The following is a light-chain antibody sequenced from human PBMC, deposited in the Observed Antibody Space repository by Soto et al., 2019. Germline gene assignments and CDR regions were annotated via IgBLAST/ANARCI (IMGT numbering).Light chain of an antibody. CDR2: GAS. Sequence: EILLTQSPDTLSLSPVERATLSCMASQSVSSSYLAWYQQKPGQAPRLLIYGASSRATGIPDRFSGSGSGTDFTLTISRLEPEDFAVYYCQQYGSSPQTFGQGTKVDIK. CDR1: QSVSSSY. CDR3: QQYGSSPQT. V-gene: IGKV3-20*01. J-gene: IGKJ1*01.